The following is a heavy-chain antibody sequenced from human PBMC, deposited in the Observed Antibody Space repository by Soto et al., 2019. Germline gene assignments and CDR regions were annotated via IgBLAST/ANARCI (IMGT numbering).Heavy chain of an antibody. CDR2: ITGTGSST. Sequence: GGSLRLSCAASGFTFSSYAMSWVRQAPGEGLEWVSTITGTGSSTNYADSVKGRFTISRDNAKNSLYLQMNSLRAEDTAVYYCARLPNWYEDYWGQGTLVTVSS. V-gene: IGHV3-23*01. CDR3: ARLPNWYEDY. J-gene: IGHJ4*02. CDR1: GFTFSSYA. D-gene: IGHD1-1*01.